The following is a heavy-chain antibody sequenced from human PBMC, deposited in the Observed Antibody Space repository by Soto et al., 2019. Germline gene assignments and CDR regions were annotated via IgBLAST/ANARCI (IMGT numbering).Heavy chain of an antibody. CDR3: AKHNTGITVAGYVSFDR. D-gene: IGHD6-19*01. CDR1: GASISSTNYY. J-gene: IGHJ4*02. CDR2: IYYSGSS. Sequence: QLQLQESGPGLVKPSETLSLTCTVSGASISSTNYYWDWLRQSPGEGLEWIGGIYYSGSSYYSPSLKSRVTISVDTSKNQFSLRLTSVTAADPALYYCAKHNTGITVAGYVSFDRWGQGTLVTVSS. V-gene: IGHV4-39*01.